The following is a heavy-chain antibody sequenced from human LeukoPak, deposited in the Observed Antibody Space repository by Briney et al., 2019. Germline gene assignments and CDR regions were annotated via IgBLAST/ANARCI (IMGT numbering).Heavy chain of an antibody. CDR1: GGSVSGTGYY. CDR3: ARHGGTYFRGXFDY. V-gene: IGHV4-39*01. CDR2: IYYSGTT. J-gene: IGHJ4*02. Sequence: PSETLSLTCSVSGGSVSGTGYYWGWIRQPPGKGLEWIGSIYYSGTTYYSPSLKSRVTISVDTSKNQFSLKLTPLTAADTAAYYCARHGGTYFRGXFDYRGQXTLVTVSS. D-gene: IGHD1-26*01.